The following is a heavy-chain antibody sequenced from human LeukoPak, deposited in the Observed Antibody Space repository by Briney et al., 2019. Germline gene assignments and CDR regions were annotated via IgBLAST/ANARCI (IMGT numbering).Heavy chain of an antibody. CDR3: ASLDCSSTRCSDY. D-gene: IGHD2-2*01. CDR2: ISSSSSTI. CDR1: GFTFSGYG. V-gene: IGHV3-48*01. J-gene: IGHJ4*02. Sequence: GGSLRLSCAVSGFTFSGYGMNWVRQAPGKGLDWVSYISSSSSTIYYADSVKGRFTISRDNVKNSLYLQMNSLRAEDTAVYYCASLDCSSTRCSDYWGQGTLVTVSS.